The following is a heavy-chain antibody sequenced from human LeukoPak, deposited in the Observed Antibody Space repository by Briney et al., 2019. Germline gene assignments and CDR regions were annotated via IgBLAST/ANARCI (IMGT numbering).Heavy chain of an antibody. D-gene: IGHD6-13*01. Sequence: SETLSLTCTVSGASISSYYWSWIRQPPGKGLEWIGYIYYSGSTNYNPSLKSRVTISVDTSKNQFPLKLSSVTAADTAVYYCARQIAAAGTFDYWGQGTLVTVSS. V-gene: IGHV4-59*08. J-gene: IGHJ4*02. CDR2: IYYSGST. CDR3: ARQIAAAGTFDY. CDR1: GASISSYY.